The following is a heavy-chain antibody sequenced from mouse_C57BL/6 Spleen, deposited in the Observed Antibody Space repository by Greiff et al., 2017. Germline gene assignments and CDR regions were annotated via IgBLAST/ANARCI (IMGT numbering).Heavy chain of an antibody. J-gene: IGHJ4*01. Sequence: QVQLQQSGAELARPGASVKLSCKASGYTFTSYGISWVKQRTGQGLEWIGEIYPRSGNTYYNEKFKGKATLTADKSSSTAYMELRSLTSEDSAVYFCARGIYGSSYYAMDYWGQGTSVTVSS. CDR1: GYTFTSYG. D-gene: IGHD1-1*01. CDR3: ARGIYGSSYYAMDY. CDR2: IYPRSGNT. V-gene: IGHV1-81*01.